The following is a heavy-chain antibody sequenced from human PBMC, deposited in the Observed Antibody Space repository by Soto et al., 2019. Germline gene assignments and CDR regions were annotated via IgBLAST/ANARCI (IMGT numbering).Heavy chain of an antibody. CDR1: GFTFSSYW. J-gene: IGHJ4*02. CDR3: ARGAMGNYYNDY. D-gene: IGHD3-10*01. Sequence: EVQLVESGGGLVQSGGSLRLSCAASGFTFSSYWMHWVRQAPGKGLVWVSRIKGDGISTNYADSVKGRFTISRDNAKDTVFLQMNGLIAYDTAVYYCARGAMGNYYNDYWGQGTLVTVSS. V-gene: IGHV3-74*01. CDR2: IKGDGIST.